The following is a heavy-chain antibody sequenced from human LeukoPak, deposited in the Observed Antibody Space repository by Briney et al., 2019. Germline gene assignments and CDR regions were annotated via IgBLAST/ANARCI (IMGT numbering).Heavy chain of an antibody. Sequence: SETLSLTCTVSGGSISSSSYYWGWIRQPPGKGLEWIGSIYYSGSTYYNPSLKSRVTIYVDTSKNQFSLKLSSVTAADTAVYYCASTRYSSGWTRSFDYWGQGTLVTVSS. CDR1: GGSISSSSYY. V-gene: IGHV4-39*01. CDR2: IYYSGST. CDR3: ASTRYSSGWTRSFDY. J-gene: IGHJ4*02. D-gene: IGHD6-19*01.